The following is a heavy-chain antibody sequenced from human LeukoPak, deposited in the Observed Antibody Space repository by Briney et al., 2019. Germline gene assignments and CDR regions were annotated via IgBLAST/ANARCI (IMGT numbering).Heavy chain of an antibody. D-gene: IGHD1-26*01. CDR3: GKHDSASDY. CDR1: GFMFSSYG. V-gene: IGHV3-30*02. Sequence: GGSLRLSCVTSGFMFSSYGMHWVRQAPGKGLEWVAFTQSDGYGKYYRDSVKGRFTISRDNSKNTLYLQMNFLRAEDTALYYCGKHDSASDYWGQGTLVTVSS. CDR2: TQSDGYGK. J-gene: IGHJ4*02.